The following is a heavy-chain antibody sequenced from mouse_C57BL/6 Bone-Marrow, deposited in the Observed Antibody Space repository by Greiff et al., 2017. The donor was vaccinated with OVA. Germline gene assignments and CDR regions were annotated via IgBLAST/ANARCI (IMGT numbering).Heavy chain of an antibody. CDR3: ARRYYGSSWYFDV. Sequence: QVQLQQPGAELVKPGASVKMSCKASGYTFTSYWITWVKQRPGQGLEWIGDIYPGSGSTNYNEKFKSKATLTVDTASSTAYMQLSSLTTDDSTVDYCARRYYGSSWYFDVWGTGTTVTVSS. CDR1: GYTFTSYW. CDR2: IYPGSGST. V-gene: IGHV1-55*01. J-gene: IGHJ1*03. D-gene: IGHD1-1*01.